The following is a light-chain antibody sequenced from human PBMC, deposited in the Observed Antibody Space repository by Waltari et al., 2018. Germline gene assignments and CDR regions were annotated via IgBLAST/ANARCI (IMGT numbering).Light chain of an antibody. CDR1: SSYVGDYDH. CDR2: DVR. V-gene: IGLV2-14*03. CDR3: SSYTTSSTL. J-gene: IGLJ1*01. Sequence: QSALTQPASVSGSPGQSITISCTGTSSYVGDYDHVSWYQQHPGKAPKLMIYDVRKRPSGVSIRFSGSKSGNTASLTISGLQAEDEADYYCSSYTTSSTLFGTGTKVTVL.